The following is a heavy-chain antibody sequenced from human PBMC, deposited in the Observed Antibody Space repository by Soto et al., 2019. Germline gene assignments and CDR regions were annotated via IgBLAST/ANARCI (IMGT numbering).Heavy chain of an antibody. J-gene: IGHJ6*02. CDR1: GGTFDNFI. Sequence: QVQLVQSGAEVKEPGSSVRVSCKASGGTFDNFIMNWVRQTPGQGLEWMGGIVPMLGTPTYAEKFKGRVTISATASTITMYMEVTSLRSEDTAIYYCARNGTYSSSLSQYSGMDVWGQRTTVTVSS. CDR3: ARNGTYSSSLSQYSGMDV. V-gene: IGHV1-69*01. D-gene: IGHD1-26*01. CDR2: IVPMLGTP.